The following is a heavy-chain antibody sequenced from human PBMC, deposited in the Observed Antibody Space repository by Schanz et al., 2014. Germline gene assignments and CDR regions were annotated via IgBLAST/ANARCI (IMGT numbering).Heavy chain of an antibody. J-gene: IGHJ3*02. CDR2: ITYNGGTI. Sequence: EVQLVESGGGLVQPGGSLRLSCAASGITFSSHSFNWVRQAPGKGLEWISYITYNGGTIYYADSVKGRFTISRDNAKNSVFLQMNSLRAEDTAVYYCARKMKLGVYGGKGHDSLDIWGQGTMVTVSS. V-gene: IGHV3-48*01. CDR3: ARKMKLGVYGGKGHDSLDI. D-gene: IGHD4-17*01. CDR1: GITFSSHS.